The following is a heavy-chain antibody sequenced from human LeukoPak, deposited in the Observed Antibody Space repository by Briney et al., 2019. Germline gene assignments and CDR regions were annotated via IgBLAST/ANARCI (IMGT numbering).Heavy chain of an antibody. CDR3: ARDRGYCSSTSCALDY. D-gene: IGHD2-2*01. CDR1: GFTFSSYS. V-gene: IGHV3-48*01. J-gene: IGHJ4*02. CDR2: ISSSSTI. Sequence: GGSLRLSCAASGFTFSSYSMNWVRQAPGKGLEWVSCISSSSTIYYADSVKGRFTISRDNAKNSLYLQMNSLRAEDTAVYYCARDRGYCSSTSCALDYWGQGTLVTVSS.